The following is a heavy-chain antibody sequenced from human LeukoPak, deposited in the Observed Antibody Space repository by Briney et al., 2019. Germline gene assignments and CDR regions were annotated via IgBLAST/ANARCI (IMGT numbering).Heavy chain of an antibody. CDR1: GYTFTGYY. CDR2: INPNSGGT. CDR3: ARARLGYCSSTSCYTLYFDY. Sequence: ASVKVSCKASGYTFTGYYMHWVRQAPGQRLEWMGWINPNSGGTNYSQKFQGRDTMTRDTSISTAYMELSRLRSDDTAVYYCARARLGYCSSTSCYTLYFDYWGQGTLVTVSS. J-gene: IGHJ4*02. V-gene: IGHV1-2*02. D-gene: IGHD2-2*02.